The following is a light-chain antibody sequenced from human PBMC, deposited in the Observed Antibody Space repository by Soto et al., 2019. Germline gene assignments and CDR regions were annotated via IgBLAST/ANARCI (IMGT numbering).Light chain of an antibody. J-gene: IGKJ2*01. CDR3: QQRRNLPDT. Sequence: ETLLTQSPGTLSLSPGERATLACRASQSVSNYLAWFQQKPGQAPRLLIFDTTNRTPGTPAMFSGSGSVTDFNLTISSLEPEDFAVSYCQQRRNLPDTFGQGKKLEIK. CDR2: DTT. V-gene: IGKV3-11*01. CDR1: QSVSNY.